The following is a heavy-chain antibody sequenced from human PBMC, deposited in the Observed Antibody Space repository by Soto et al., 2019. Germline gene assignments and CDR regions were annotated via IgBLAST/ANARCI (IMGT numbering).Heavy chain of an antibody. J-gene: IGHJ4*02. Sequence: QVQLVESGGGVVQPGGSLRLSCAVSGFTFSDYGMHWVRQAPGKGLEWVAVISPDGINKYYPDSLRGRFTISRDNSKNTLYLQTSSFRGENTSVYYCEKPSGWYPDSWGQGTHVTVSS. D-gene: IGHD6-19*01. CDR3: EKPSGWYPDS. CDR1: GFTFSDYG. CDR2: ISPDGINK. V-gene: IGHV3-30*18.